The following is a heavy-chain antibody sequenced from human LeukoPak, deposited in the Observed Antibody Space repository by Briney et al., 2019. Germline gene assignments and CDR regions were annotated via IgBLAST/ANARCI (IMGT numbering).Heavy chain of an antibody. Sequence: GGSLRLSCAASGFTFSSYAMSWVRQAPGKGLEWVSAISGSGGSTYYADSVKGRFTISRDNAKNSLYLQMNSLRAEDTAVYYCARGQAYCSGGSCYSKTTFDYWGQGTLVTVSS. J-gene: IGHJ4*02. CDR3: ARGQAYCSGGSCYSKTTFDY. V-gene: IGHV3-23*01. CDR2: ISGSGGST. D-gene: IGHD2-15*01. CDR1: GFTFSSYA.